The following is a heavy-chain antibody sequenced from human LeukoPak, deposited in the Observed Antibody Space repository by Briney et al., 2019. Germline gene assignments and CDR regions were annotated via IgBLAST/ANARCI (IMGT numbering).Heavy chain of an antibody. D-gene: IGHD3-10*01. Sequence: SVKVSCKASGGTFSSYAISWVRQAPGQGLEWMGGIIPIFGTANYAQKFQGRVTITADESTSTAYMELSSLRSEDTAVYYCAKNKGRGGGYGSGSKSLDYWGQGTLVAVSS. V-gene: IGHV1-69*13. CDR3: AKNKGRGGGYGSGSKSLDY. CDR1: GGTFSSYA. CDR2: IIPIFGTA. J-gene: IGHJ4*02.